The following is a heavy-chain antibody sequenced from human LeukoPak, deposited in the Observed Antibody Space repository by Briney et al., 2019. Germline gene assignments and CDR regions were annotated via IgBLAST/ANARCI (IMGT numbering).Heavy chain of an antibody. D-gene: IGHD5-24*01. CDR1: GYSISCGYY. J-gene: IGHJ4*02. Sequence: SETLSLTCAVSGYSISCGYYWGWSRPPPGKGLEWIGSIYHSGGTYYNPSLKSRVTISVDTSKNQFSLKLSSVTAADTAVYYCARHASSGTITYWGQGTLVTVSS. V-gene: IGHV4-38-2*01. CDR3: ARHASSGTITY. CDR2: IYHSGGT.